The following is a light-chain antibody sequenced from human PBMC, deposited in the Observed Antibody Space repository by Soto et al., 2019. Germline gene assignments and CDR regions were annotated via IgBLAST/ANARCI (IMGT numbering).Light chain of an antibody. V-gene: IGKV1-9*01. J-gene: IGKJ3*01. CDR1: QGISSY. CDR2: AAS. CDR3: QQSFSSPFT. Sequence: IQLTQSPSSLSASVGDSVTITCRASQGISSYLAWYQQEPGKAPKLLIYAASTLQSGVPSRFSGGGSGTDFTLTISSLQPEDFATYYCQQSFSSPFTFGPGTKVDVK.